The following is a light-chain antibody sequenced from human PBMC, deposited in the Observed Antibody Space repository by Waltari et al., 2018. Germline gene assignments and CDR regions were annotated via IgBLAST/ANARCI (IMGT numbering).Light chain of an antibody. CDR3: SSYTSTNTWV. V-gene: IGLV2-14*03. CDR1: SRDVGGSNY. Sequence: QSALTQPASVSGSPGQSITISCTGTSRDVGGSNYVTWYQQHPGKAPKLMIFDVSKRPSGVSNRFSGAKSGNTASLTISGLQAEDEAEYHCSSYTSTNTWVFGGGTKLTVL. J-gene: IGLJ3*02. CDR2: DVS.